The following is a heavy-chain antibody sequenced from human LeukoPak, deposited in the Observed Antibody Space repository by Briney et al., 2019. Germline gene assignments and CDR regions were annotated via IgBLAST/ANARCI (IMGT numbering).Heavy chain of an antibody. J-gene: IGHJ4*02. CDR2: IWHDGKHK. V-gene: IGHV3-33*01. D-gene: IGHD2-15*01. CDR1: GFTLRIYG. Sequence: GGSLRLSCAASGFTLRIYGMHWVRQAPGKGLEWVAVIWHDGKHKFYLDSVKGRFTVSRDNSKNTLSLQMDSLRVEDTAVYYCARDRGSDDPIDYWGQGTLVTVSS. CDR3: ARDRGSDDPIDY.